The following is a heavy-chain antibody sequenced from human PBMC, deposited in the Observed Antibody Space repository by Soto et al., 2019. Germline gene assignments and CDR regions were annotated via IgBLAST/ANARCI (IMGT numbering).Heavy chain of an antibody. Sequence: PGGSLRLSCAASGFTFSSYAMSWVRQAPGKGLEWVSAISGSGGSTYYADSVKGRFTISRDNSKNTLYLQMNSLRAEDTAVYYYAKDDVDTAMVTSRPATYYYYYYGMDVWGQGTTVTVSS. D-gene: IGHD5-18*01. V-gene: IGHV3-23*01. CDR2: ISGSGGST. CDR1: GFTFSSYA. CDR3: AKDDVDTAMVTSRPATYYYYYYGMDV. J-gene: IGHJ6*02.